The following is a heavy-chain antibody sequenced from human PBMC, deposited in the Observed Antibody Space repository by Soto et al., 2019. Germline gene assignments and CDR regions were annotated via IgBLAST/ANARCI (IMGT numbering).Heavy chain of an antibody. D-gene: IGHD6-13*01. Sequence: ASVKVSCKASGYTFTSYYMHWVRQAPGQGLEWMGIINPSGGSTSYAQKFQGRVTTTRDTSTSTVYMELSSLRSEDTAVYYCARDSSSWYPDYWGQGTLVTVSS. V-gene: IGHV1-46*01. CDR3: ARDSSSWYPDY. CDR2: INPSGGST. CDR1: GYTFTSYY. J-gene: IGHJ4*02.